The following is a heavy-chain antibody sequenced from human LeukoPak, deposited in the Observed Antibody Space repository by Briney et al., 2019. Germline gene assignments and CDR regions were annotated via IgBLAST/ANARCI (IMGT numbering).Heavy chain of an antibody. V-gene: IGHV3-23*01. D-gene: IGHD2-15*01. CDR3: AKGSTKAYCSGGSCYRSIYYYMDV. Sequence: GGSLRLSCAASGFTFSSYAMSWVRQAPGKGLEWVSAISGSGGSTYYADSVKGRFTISRDNSKNTLYLQMHSLRAEDTAVYYCAKGSTKAYCSGGSCYRSIYYYMDVWGKGTTVTVSS. CDR1: GFTFSSYA. J-gene: IGHJ6*03. CDR2: ISGSGGST.